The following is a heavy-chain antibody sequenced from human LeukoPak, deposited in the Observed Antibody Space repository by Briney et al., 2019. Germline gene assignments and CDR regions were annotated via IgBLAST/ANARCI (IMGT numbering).Heavy chain of an antibody. Sequence: SETLSLTCTVSGGSISSYYWSWIRQPPGKGLEWIGYIYYSGSTNYNPSLKSRVTISVDTSKNQFSLKLSSVTAADAAVYYCARELGGDFWSGYLDYWGQGTLVTVSS. CDR1: GGSISSYY. V-gene: IGHV4-59*01. CDR3: ARELGGDFWSGYLDY. CDR2: IYYSGST. D-gene: IGHD3-3*01. J-gene: IGHJ4*02.